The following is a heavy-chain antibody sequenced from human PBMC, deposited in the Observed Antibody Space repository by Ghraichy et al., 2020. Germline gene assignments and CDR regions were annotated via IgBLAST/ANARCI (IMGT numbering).Heavy chain of an antibody. V-gene: IGHV3-49*04. CDR1: GFTFGDYA. CDR2: IRSKTYDGTT. D-gene: IGHD2-2*02. CDR3: SRHNTVTSHIDY. J-gene: IGHJ4*02. Sequence: GGSLRLSCTVSGFTFGDYAMGWVRQAPGKGLEWVGFIRSKTYDGTTEYAESVKGRFTISRDDSKSIAYLQMNSLKSEDTAIYYCSRHNTVTSHIDYWGQGTLVTVSS.